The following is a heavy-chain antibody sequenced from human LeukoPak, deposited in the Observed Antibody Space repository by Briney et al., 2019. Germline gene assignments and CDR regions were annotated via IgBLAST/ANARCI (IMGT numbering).Heavy chain of an antibody. CDR3: ARVLLWFGEPRGFGY. V-gene: IGHV3-23*01. CDR1: GFTFSSYG. J-gene: IGHJ4*02. D-gene: IGHD3-10*01. CDR2: ISGSGGST. Sequence: PGGSLRLSCAASGFTFSSYGMSWVRQAPGKGLEWVSAISGSGGSTYYADSVKGRFTISRDNSKNTLYLQMNSLRAEDTAVYYCARVLLWFGEPRGFGYWGQGTLVTVSS.